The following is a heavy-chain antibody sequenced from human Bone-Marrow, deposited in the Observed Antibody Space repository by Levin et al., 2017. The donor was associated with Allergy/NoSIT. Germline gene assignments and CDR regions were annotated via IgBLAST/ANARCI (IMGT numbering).Heavy chain of an antibody. D-gene: IGHD4-23*01. V-gene: IGHV3-49*04. CDR2: IRSTAYGETR. CDR1: GFTFGDYA. Sequence: GGSLRLSCTASGFTFGDYAMNGVRQARGKGLEWVGLIRSTAYGETREYAASVKGRFTFSRDDSKRIAYLQMNSLKTEDTAVYYCTRCLDYGGNSGLFDSWGQGTLVTVSS. J-gene: IGHJ4*02. CDR3: TRCLDYGGNSGLFDS.